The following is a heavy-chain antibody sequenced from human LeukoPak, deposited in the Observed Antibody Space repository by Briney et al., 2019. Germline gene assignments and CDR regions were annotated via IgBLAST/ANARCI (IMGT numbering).Heavy chain of an antibody. Sequence: GESLKISCKASGYSFTGFWIGWVRQMPGKGLEWMGIIYPYDSETRYSPSFQGQVTISADKSISTAYLQWSSLKASDTAMYYCARHNGYSARNPDYWGQGTLVTVSS. D-gene: IGHD5-18*01. J-gene: IGHJ4*02. CDR3: ARHNGYSARNPDY. V-gene: IGHV5-51*01. CDR1: GYSFTGFW. CDR2: IYPYDSET.